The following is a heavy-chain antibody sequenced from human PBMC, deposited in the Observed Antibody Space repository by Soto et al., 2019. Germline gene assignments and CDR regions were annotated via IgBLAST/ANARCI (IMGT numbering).Heavy chain of an antibody. CDR2: ITGSGENT. V-gene: IGHV3-23*01. D-gene: IGHD1-26*01. CDR1: GFTLDNYA. Sequence: SCAASGFTLDNYAMNWVRRAPGKGLEWVSGITGSGENTYYADSVKGRFTISRDNSKNTLYVQLNSLRVEDTAIYYCAKVSLGATTITDFYYYGTDVWGQGTMVTVSS. CDR3: AKVSLGATTITDFYYYGTDV. J-gene: IGHJ6*02.